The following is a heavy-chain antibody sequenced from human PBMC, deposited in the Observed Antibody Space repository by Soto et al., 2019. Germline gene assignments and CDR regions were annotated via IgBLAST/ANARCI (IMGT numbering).Heavy chain of an antibody. CDR1: GYSFTSYW. CDR2: IDPSDSYT. D-gene: IGHD2-2*01. CDR3: ARRSQLPRVGYYGMDV. V-gene: IGHV5-10-1*01. Sequence: PGESLKISCKGSGYSFTSYWISWVRQMPGKGLEWMGRIDPSDSYTNYSPSFQGHVTISADKSISTAYLQWSSLKASDTAMYYCARRSQLPRVGYYGMDVWGQGTMVTVSS. J-gene: IGHJ6*02.